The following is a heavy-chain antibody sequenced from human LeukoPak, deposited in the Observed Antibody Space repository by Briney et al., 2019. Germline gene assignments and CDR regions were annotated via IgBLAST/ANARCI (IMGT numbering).Heavy chain of an antibody. CDR3: ARGDGYNSYYYYYYMDV. J-gene: IGHJ6*03. D-gene: IGHD5-24*01. CDR1: GGSIISYY. Sequence: SETLSLTCTVSGGSIISYYWSWIRQPPGKGLEWIGYIYYSGSTNYNPSLKSRVTISVDTSKNQFSLKLSSVTAADTAVYYCARGDGYNSYYYYYYMDVWGKGTTVTVSS. CDR2: IYYSGST. V-gene: IGHV4-59*01.